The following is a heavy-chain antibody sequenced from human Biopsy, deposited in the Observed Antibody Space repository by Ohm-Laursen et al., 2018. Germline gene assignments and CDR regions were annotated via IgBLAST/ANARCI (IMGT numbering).Heavy chain of an antibody. D-gene: IGHD2-15*01. V-gene: IGHV4-59*08. CDR3: ARRGSGGRSFDY. CDR1: GGSISSYY. CDR2: ISNSGNT. Sequence: GTLSLTCTVSGGSISSYYWSWIRQPPGKGLEWIGFISNSGNTNYNPSLKSRVTISVDTSKNQFSLKLGSVTVADTAVFYCARRGSGGRSFDYWGQGSLVTVSS. J-gene: IGHJ4*02.